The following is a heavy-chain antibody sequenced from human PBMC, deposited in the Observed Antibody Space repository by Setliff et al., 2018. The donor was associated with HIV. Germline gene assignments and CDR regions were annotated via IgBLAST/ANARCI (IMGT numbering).Heavy chain of an antibody. CDR1: GYSISSGYF. D-gene: IGHD6-13*01. CDR3: ARRLYSSSWTPNWFDP. CDR2: IYHNGIT. V-gene: IGHV4-38-2*02. Sequence: SETLSLTCNVSGYSISSGYFWGWIRQPPGKGLEWIGTIYHNGITYYNPSLMSRVTISVDTSKNQFSLKLSSVTAADTAVYYCARRLYSSSWTPNWFDPWGQGTLVTVS. J-gene: IGHJ5*02.